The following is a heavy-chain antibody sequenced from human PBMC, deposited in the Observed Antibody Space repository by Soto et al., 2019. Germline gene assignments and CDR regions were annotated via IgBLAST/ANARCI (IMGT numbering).Heavy chain of an antibody. V-gene: IGHV3-23*01. Sequence: HPGGSLRLSCAASGFSVSDYAMSWVRQAPGEGLEWVSSISGSGDGTYYGDSVKGRFTPSRDTSQKTLYLQMNNLRGEDTAVYFCTKSRRSVLMVYGFGGMDVWGRGTTVTVSS. J-gene: IGHJ6*02. CDR1: GFSVSDYA. CDR2: ISGSGDGT. D-gene: IGHD2-8*01. CDR3: TKSRRSVLMVYGFGGMDV.